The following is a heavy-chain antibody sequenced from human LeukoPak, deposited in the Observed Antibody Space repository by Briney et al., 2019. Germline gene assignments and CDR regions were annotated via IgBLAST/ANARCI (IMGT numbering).Heavy chain of an antibody. J-gene: IGHJ4*02. V-gene: IGHV3-66*01. CDR3: ARDSSMVPFDY. Sequence: GGSLRLSCAASGFTVSSNYISWVRQAPGKGLEWVSVIYSGGSTYYADSVKGRFTISRDNSKNTLYLQMNSLRAEDTAVYYCARDSSMVPFDYWGQGTLVTVSS. CDR2: IYSGGST. D-gene: IGHD3-10*01. CDR1: GFTVSSNY.